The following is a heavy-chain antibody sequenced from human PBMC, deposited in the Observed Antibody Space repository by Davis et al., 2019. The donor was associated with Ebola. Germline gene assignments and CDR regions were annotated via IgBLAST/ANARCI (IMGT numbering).Heavy chain of an antibody. Sequence: MPSETLSLTCTVSGGSISSGDYYWSWIRQPPGKGLEWIGYIYYSGSTNYNPSLKSRVTISVDTSKNQFSLKLSSVTAADTAVYYCTTTTVTTDYWGQGTLVTVSS. V-gene: IGHV4-30-4*01. J-gene: IGHJ4*02. CDR2: IYYSGST. D-gene: IGHD4-17*01. CDR1: GGSISSGDYY. CDR3: TTTTVTTDY.